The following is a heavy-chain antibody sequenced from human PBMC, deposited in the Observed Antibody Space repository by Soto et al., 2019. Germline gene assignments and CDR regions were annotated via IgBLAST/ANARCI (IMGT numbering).Heavy chain of an antibody. CDR1: GFTFSSYA. V-gene: IGHV3-23*01. Sequence: PGGSLRLSCAASGFTFSSYAMSWVRQAPGKGLEWVSAISGSGGSTYYADSVEGRFTISRDNSKNTLYLQMNSLRAEDTAVYYCAKTGHVLRFLEWLYYFDYWGQGTLVTVSS. CDR3: AKTGHVLRFLEWLYYFDY. J-gene: IGHJ4*02. D-gene: IGHD3-3*01. CDR2: ISGSGGST.